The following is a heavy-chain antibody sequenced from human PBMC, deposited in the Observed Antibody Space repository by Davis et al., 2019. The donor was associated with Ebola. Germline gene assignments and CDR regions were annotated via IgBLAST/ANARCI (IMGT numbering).Heavy chain of an antibody. V-gene: IGHV1-69*13. Sequence: LVKVSCKASGGTFSSYAISWVRQAPGQGLDWMGGIIPVFGIPNYAQKFQGRVTLTADESTSTAYMELSSLRSEDTAVYYCARDRSRSWTVDYWGQGTPVTVSS. CDR1: GGTFSSYA. CDR3: ARDRSRSWTVDY. J-gene: IGHJ4*02. D-gene: IGHD6-13*01. CDR2: IIPVFGIP.